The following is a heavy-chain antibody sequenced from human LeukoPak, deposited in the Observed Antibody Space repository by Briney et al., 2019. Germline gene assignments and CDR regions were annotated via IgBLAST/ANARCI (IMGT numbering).Heavy chain of an antibody. CDR2: ISYDGSNK. V-gene: IGHV3-30*18. J-gene: IGHJ4*02. Sequence: GGSLRLSCAASGFTFSSYGMHWVRQAPGKGLEWVAVISYDGSNKYYADSVKGRFTISRDNSKNTLYLQMNSLRAEDTAVYYCAKDSGGGSSLIDYWGQGTLVTVSS. D-gene: IGHD2-15*01. CDR3: AKDSGGGSSLIDY. CDR1: GFTFSSYG.